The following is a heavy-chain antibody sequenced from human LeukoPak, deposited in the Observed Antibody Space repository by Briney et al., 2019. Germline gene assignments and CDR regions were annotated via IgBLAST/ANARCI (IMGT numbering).Heavy chain of an antibody. V-gene: IGHV1-18*01. Sequence: GASVKVSCKASGYTFTSYGISWVRQAPGQGLEWMGWISAYNGNTNYAQKLQGRVTMTTDTSTSTAYMELRGLRSDDTAVYYCVAIVGATYYDFWSGYYLFDYWGQGTLVTVSS. J-gene: IGHJ4*02. CDR2: ISAYNGNT. CDR1: GYTFTSYG. D-gene: IGHD3-3*01. CDR3: VAIVGATYYDFWSGYYLFDY.